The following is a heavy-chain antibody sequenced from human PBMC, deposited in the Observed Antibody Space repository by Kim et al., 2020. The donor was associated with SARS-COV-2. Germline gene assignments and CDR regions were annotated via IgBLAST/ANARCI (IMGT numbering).Heavy chain of an antibody. CDR3: AAERSYYDSSYN. CDR1: GFTFTSSA. Sequence: SVKVSCKASGFTFTSSAVQWVRQARGQRLEWIGWIVVGSGNTNYAQKFQERVTITRDMSTSTAYMELSSLRSEDTAVYYCAAERSYYDSSYNWGQGTLVTVSS. D-gene: IGHD3-22*01. CDR2: IVVGSGNT. V-gene: IGHV1-58*01. J-gene: IGHJ4*02.